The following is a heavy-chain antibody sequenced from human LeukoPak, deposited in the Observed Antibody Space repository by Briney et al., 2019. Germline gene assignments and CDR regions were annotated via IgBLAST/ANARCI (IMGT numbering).Heavy chain of an antibody. Sequence: SETLSLTCTVSDGSITNYDWSWVRQPPGKGLEFIGHVHYSGSTNYNPSLKSRVTISVDTSKSQFSLKLSSVTAADTAMYFCTRSEVDNPGWFGPWGQGTLVTVSS. J-gene: IGHJ5*02. V-gene: IGHV4-59*01. CDR1: DGSITNYD. D-gene: IGHD5-12*01. CDR2: VHYSGST. CDR3: TRSEVDNPGWFGP.